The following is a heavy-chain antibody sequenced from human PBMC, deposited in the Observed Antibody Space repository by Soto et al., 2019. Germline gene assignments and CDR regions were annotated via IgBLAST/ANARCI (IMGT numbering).Heavy chain of an antibody. V-gene: IGHV3-23*01. CDR1: GSTFSSYA. J-gene: IGHJ4*02. CDR3: AKESRGGSYRTYFDY. CDR2: ISDTGDAT. D-gene: IGHD3-16*01. Sequence: ESGGGLVQPGGSLRPSCAASGSTFSSYAMTWVRQAPGKGLEWVSAISDTGDATYYADSVKGRFTTSRDNSKNTLYRQMNSLRAEDTALYYCAKESRGGSYRTYFDYWGQGTLVTVSS.